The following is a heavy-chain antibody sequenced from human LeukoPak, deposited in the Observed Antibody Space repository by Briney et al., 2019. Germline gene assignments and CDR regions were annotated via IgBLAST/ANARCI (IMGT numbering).Heavy chain of an antibody. CDR3: AKGPLTIFGVVIILGPDY. Sequence: GGSLRLSCAASGFTFSSYAMSWVRQAPGKGLEWVSAISGSGGSTYYADSVKGRFTISRDNSKNTLYLQMNSLRAEDTAVYYCAKGPLTIFGVVIILGPDYWGQGTLVTVSS. CDR1: GFTFSSYA. D-gene: IGHD3-3*01. J-gene: IGHJ4*02. CDR2: ISGSGGST. V-gene: IGHV3-23*01.